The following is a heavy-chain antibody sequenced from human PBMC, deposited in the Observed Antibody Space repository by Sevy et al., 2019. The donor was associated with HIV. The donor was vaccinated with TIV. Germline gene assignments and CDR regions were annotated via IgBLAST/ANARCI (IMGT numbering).Heavy chain of an antibody. CDR2: ISRTSTTT. CDR3: AREAYYYDSREENWFDP. CDR1: GFTFSTYS. V-gene: IGHV3-48*02. J-gene: IGHJ5*02. D-gene: IGHD3-22*01. Sequence: GGSLRLSCKASGFTFSTYSMHWVGQAPGKGLESVSSISRTSTTTYYADSAKGRFTISRDNAKNSLYLQMNSLRDEDTAVYYCAREAYYYDSREENWFDPWGQGTLVTVSS.